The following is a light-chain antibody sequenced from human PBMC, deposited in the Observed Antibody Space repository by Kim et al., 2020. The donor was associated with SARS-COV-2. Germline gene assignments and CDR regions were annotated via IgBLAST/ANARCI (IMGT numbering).Light chain of an antibody. Sequence: AHGKTARITFGGNNIGSKSVHWYQQKPGQAPVLVIYYDSDRPSGIPERFSGSNSGNTATLTISRVEAGDEADYYCQVWDNSSDHVVFGGGTQLTVL. V-gene: IGLV3-21*04. CDR1: NIGSKS. CDR3: QVWDNSSDHVV. CDR2: YDS. J-gene: IGLJ2*01.